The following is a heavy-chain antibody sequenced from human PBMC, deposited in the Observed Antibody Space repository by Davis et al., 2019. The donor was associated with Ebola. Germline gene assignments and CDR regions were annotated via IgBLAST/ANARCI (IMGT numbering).Heavy chain of an antibody. J-gene: IGHJ4*02. D-gene: IGHD5-24*01. V-gene: IGHV1-18*01. Sequence: ASVKVSCKASGYTFTSYGISWVRQAPGQGLEWMGWISAYNGNTNYAQKLQGRVTMTTDTSTSTAYMELRSLRSDDTAVYYCARDHWLHVTKLDFDYWGQGTLVTVSS. CDR3: ARDHWLHVTKLDFDY. CDR2: ISAYNGNT. CDR1: GYTFTSYG.